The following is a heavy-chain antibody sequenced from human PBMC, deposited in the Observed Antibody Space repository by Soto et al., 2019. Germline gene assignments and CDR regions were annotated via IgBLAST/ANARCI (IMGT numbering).Heavy chain of an antibody. CDR3: ARVGVATRAEDS. Sequence: GGSLILSCAASGFTFSSYWMSWVRQAPGKGLEWVANIKQDGTEKYYVDSVKGRFTISRDNAKISLYLQMNSLIVEDTAVYYCARVGVATRAEDSWGQGTLVTVSS. CDR1: GFTFSSYW. V-gene: IGHV3-7*01. J-gene: IGHJ4*02. CDR2: IKQDGTEK. D-gene: IGHD5-12*01.